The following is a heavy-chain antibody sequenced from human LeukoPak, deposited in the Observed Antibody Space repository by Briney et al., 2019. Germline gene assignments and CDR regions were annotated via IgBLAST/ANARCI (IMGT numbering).Heavy chain of an antibody. CDR2: ISSSSSYI. V-gene: IGHV3-21*04. CDR3: AKDLVSSSWYEGGDY. Sequence: GGSLRLSCAASGFTFSNALMSWVRQAPGKGLEWVSSISSSSSYIYYADSVKGRFTISRDNSKNTLYLQMNSLRAEDTAVYYCAKDLVSSSWYEGGDYWGQGTLVTVSS. CDR1: GFTFSNAL. D-gene: IGHD6-13*01. J-gene: IGHJ4*02.